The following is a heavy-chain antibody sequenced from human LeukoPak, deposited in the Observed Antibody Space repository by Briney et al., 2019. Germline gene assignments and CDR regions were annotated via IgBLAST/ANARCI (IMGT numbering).Heavy chain of an antibody. Sequence: PSETLSLTCTVSGGSISSSSYYWGWIRQPPGKGLEWIGSIYYSGSTYYNPSLKSRVTISVDTSKNQFSLKLSSVTAADTAVYYCAREDGGNSGYYFDYWGQGTLVTVSS. J-gene: IGHJ4*02. CDR2: IYYSGST. V-gene: IGHV4-39*07. CDR3: AREDGGNSGYYFDY. D-gene: IGHD4-23*01. CDR1: GGSISSSSYY.